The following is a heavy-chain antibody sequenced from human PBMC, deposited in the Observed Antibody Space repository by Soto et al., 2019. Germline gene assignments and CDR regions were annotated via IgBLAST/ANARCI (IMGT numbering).Heavy chain of an antibody. Sequence: QVQLQESGPGLVKTSETLSLTCTVSGVSISPYYWTWIRQPAGKGLEWIGHLYSSGRATYNPSLKSRVTMSVFRAPFSLTLKSVTAADTAVYYCARHFDVNTALDYYYFDLWGRGTLVTVSS. J-gene: IGHJ2*01. V-gene: IGHV4-4*07. CDR1: GVSISPYY. CDR3: ARHFDVNTALDYYYFDL. CDR2: LYSSGRA. D-gene: IGHD5-18*01.